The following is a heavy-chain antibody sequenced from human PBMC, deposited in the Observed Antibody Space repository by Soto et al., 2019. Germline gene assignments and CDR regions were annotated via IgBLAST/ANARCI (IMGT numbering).Heavy chain of an antibody. CDR2: ISWDGRSV. D-gene: IGHD6-6*01. V-gene: IGHV3-9*01. CDR3: AKDSIRRSFSRSSTRARDAFDI. Sequence: PGGSLRLSCAVSGFTFEDYAMHWVRQAPGEGLEWVSGISWDGRSVAYADSVKGRFTISRDNAENSLHLQMNSLRAEDTAVYYCAKDSIRRSFSRSSTRARDAFDIWGQGTMVTVS. J-gene: IGHJ3*02. CDR1: GFTFEDYA.